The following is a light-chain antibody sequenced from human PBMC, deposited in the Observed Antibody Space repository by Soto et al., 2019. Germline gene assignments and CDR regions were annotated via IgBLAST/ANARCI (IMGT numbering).Light chain of an antibody. CDR3: QSYDSSLSGSI. Sequence: QSVLTQPPSVSGAPGQRVTISCTGSSSDIGAGYDVHWYQQLPGTAPKLLIYVNNKRPSGVPDRFSGSRSGTSASLAITGLQAEDEADYYCQSYDSSLSGSIFGPGTKVTVL. CDR1: SSDIGAGYD. J-gene: IGLJ1*01. V-gene: IGLV1-40*01. CDR2: VNN.